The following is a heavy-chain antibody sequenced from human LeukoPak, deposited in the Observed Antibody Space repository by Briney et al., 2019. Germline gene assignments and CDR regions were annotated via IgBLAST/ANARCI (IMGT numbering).Heavy chain of an antibody. V-gene: IGHV1-69*04. CDR3: ARGSGSYSADY. CDR1: GGTFSSYA. D-gene: IGHD1-26*01. Sequence: SVKVSCKASGGTFSSYAISWVRQAPGQGLEWLGRIIPILGIANYAQKFQGRVTITADKSTSTAYMELSSLRSEDTAVYYCARGSGSYSADYWGQGTLVTVSS. J-gene: IGHJ4*02. CDR2: IIPILGIA.